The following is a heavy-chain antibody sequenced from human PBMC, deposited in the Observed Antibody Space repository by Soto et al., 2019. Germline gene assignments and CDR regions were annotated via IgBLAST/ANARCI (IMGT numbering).Heavy chain of an antibody. CDR1: GGSISSSSYY. D-gene: IGHD4-17*01. CDR2: IYYSGST. Sequence: SETLSLTCTVSGGSISSSSYYWGWIRQPPGKGLEWIGSIYYSGSTYYNPSLKSRVTISVDTSKNQFSLKLSSVTAADTAVYYCARHDYGDGGDYWGQGTLVTVSS. CDR3: ARHDYGDGGDY. V-gene: IGHV4-39*01. J-gene: IGHJ4*02.